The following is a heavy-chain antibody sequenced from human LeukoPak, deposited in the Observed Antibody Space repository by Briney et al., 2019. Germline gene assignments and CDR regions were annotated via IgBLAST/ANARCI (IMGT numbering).Heavy chain of an antibody. CDR1: GFTFSVSV. Sequence: GGSLRLSCAASGFTFSVSVMHWVRQAPGKGLEYVSVISSNGGSTSYANSVKGRFTISRDNSKNTLYLHMGSLRAEDMAVYYCARDLSGGGLDYWGQGTLVTVSS. D-gene: IGHD3-10*01. CDR3: ARDLSGGGLDY. CDR2: ISSNGGST. J-gene: IGHJ4*02. V-gene: IGHV3-64*01.